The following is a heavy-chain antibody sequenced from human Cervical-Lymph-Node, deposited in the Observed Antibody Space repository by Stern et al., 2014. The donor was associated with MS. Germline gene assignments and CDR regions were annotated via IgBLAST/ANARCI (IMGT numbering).Heavy chain of an antibody. CDR1: GYGFTDFY. D-gene: IGHD3-10*01. J-gene: IGHJ5*02. CDR3: ARRGVLGDMDL. CDR2: INADNGGI. Sequence: QVQLVQSGAEARKPGASVKISCKASGYGFTDFYLFWVRQAPGQGLECMGWINADNGGIKYVEKFQGRVSVTRDTSVSTTYLELRRLTSDDTAVYYCARRGVLGDMDLWGQGTPVTVSS. V-gene: IGHV1-2*02.